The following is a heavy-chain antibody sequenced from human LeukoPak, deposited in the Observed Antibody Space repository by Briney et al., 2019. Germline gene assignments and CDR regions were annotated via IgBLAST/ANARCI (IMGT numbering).Heavy chain of an antibody. CDR2: IYYSGST. CDR1: GGSFSGYT. V-gene: IGHV4-59*01. Sequence: SETLSLTCAIYGGSFSGYTWSWIRQPPGKGLEWIGYIYYSGSTNYNPSLKSRVTISVDTSKNQFSLKLSSVTAADTAVYYCARTVAYCGGDCYPSRYYYYYYMDVWGKGTTVTVSS. J-gene: IGHJ6*03. D-gene: IGHD2-21*02. CDR3: ARTVAYCGGDCYPSRYYYYYYMDV.